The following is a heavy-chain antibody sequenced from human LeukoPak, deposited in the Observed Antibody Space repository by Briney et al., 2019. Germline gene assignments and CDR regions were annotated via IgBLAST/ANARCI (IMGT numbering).Heavy chain of an antibody. CDR3: ARGFPPAH. CDR1: GFIVSGNF. CDR2: LYAGGTT. Sequence: GGSLRLSCAASGFIVSGNFMNWVRQAPGKGLEWVSILYAGGTTSYTDSVKGRLTISRDSSKNTLYLQMKSLRAEDTAVYYCARGFPPAHWGQGTLVTVSS. J-gene: IGHJ4*02. D-gene: IGHD3-10*01. V-gene: IGHV3-53*01.